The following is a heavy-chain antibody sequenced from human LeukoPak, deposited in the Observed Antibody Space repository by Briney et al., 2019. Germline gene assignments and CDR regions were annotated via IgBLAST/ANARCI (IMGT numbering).Heavy chain of an antibody. CDR1: GFTLSNAW. CDR3: TTQRSRITMVRGVIRSDH. J-gene: IGHJ4*02. D-gene: IGHD3-10*01. Sequence: GGSLRLSCAASGFTLSNAWMSWVRQGPGKGLEWVGRIKSKTDGGTTDYAAPVKGRFTISRDDSKNTLYLQMNSLKTEDTAVYYCTTQRSRITMVRGVIRSDHWGQGTLVTVSS. CDR2: IKSKTDGGTT. V-gene: IGHV3-15*01.